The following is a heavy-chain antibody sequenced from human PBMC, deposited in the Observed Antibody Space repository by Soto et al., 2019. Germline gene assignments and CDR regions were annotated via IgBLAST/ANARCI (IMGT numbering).Heavy chain of an antibody. Sequence: GESLKISCNGSTFTFPNYWIAWVRQMPGKGLEYLGIIFPSDSETKYSPSFQGQVTISSDASISAIYLHLSSLRASDTGMYYCARPIYSGYEVIEGRGFDIWGQGIMVTVSS. CDR1: TFTFPNYW. CDR2: IFPSDSET. D-gene: IGHD5-12*01. J-gene: IGHJ3*02. CDR3: ARPIYSGYEVIEGRGFDI. V-gene: IGHV5-51*01.